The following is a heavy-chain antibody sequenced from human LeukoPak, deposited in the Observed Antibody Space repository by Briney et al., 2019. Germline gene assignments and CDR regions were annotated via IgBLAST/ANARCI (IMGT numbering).Heavy chain of an antibody. V-gene: IGHV1-2*02. D-gene: IGHD3-3*01. CDR3: ARGGGRTIFGVAPRHYYYYGMDV. J-gene: IGHJ6*02. CDR2: INPNSGGT. CDR1: GYTFTGYY. Sequence: ASVKVSCKASGYTFTGYYMHWVRQAPGQGLDWIGWINPNSGGTNYAQKFQGRVTMTRDTSISTAYMELSRLRSDDTAVYYCARGGGRTIFGVAPRHYYYYGMDVWGQGTTVTVSS.